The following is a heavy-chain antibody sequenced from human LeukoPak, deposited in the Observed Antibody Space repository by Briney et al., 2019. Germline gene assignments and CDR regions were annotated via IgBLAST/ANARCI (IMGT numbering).Heavy chain of an antibody. Sequence: GGSPRLSCAASGFTFSTYAMSWVRQAPGKGLEWVSAISGSGGNTDYTDSVKGRFTISRDNAKNTLYLQMNSLRAEDTAMYYCVRAVGGNDGRTFGYWAQGTLVTVSS. V-gene: IGHV3-23*01. CDR2: ISGSGGNT. CDR3: VRAVGGNDGRTFGY. CDR1: GFTFSTYA. D-gene: IGHD3-3*01. J-gene: IGHJ4*02.